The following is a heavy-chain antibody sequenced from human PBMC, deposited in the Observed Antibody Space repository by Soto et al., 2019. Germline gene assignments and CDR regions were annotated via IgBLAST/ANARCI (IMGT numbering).Heavy chain of an antibody. Sequence: QVQLVQSGAEVKKPGSSVKVSCKASGGTFSSYTITCVRQAPGQGLEWMGRIVPILGIPNYAQKFQVRVTITADKSTSTAYMELRRLRSEGTAVYYCARMRGSYGMAAWSQGTTVTVSS. CDR1: GGTFSSYT. CDR3: ARMRGSYGMAA. V-gene: IGHV1-69*02. CDR2: IVPILGIP. D-gene: IGHD1-1*01. J-gene: IGHJ6*02.